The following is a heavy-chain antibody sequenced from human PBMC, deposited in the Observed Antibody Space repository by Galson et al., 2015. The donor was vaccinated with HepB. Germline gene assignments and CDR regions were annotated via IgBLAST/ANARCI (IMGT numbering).Heavy chain of an antibody. J-gene: IGHJ4*02. Sequence: CAISGDSVSSNSAAWSWIRQSPSRGLEWLGRTYYRSKWRNEYAPSVKSRVGINPDTSKNQFSLQVNSVTPEDTAVYYCASDRGTYFDYWGQGTLVTVSS. CDR1: GDSVSSNSAA. CDR2: TYYRSKWRN. CDR3: ASDRGTYFDY. V-gene: IGHV6-1*01. D-gene: IGHD1-26*01.